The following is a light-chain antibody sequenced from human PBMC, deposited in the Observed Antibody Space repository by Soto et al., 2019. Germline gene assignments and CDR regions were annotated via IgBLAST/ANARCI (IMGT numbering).Light chain of an antibody. Sequence: EIVLTQSPGTLSLSPGERATLSCRARQSVSSSQLAWYHQKPGQAPRLLIYGASTTATGIPDRFSGGGSGTDFTLTISRLEPEDFAVYYCQQFGSSPEYTFGQGTKLEVK. CDR2: GAS. CDR1: QSVSSSQ. V-gene: IGKV3-20*01. CDR3: QQFGSSPEYT. J-gene: IGKJ2*01.